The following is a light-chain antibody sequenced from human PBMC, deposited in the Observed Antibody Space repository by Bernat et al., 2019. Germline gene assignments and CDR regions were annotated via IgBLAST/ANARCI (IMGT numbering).Light chain of an antibody. CDR2: DAS. Sequence: EIVLTQSPATLSLSPGERATLSCGASQSISNYLAWYQQKPGQAPRLLIYDASNRATGIPARFSGSGSGTDFTLTISSLEPEDFAVYYCQQRSHWVTFGQGTRLEIK. CDR1: QSISNY. V-gene: IGKV3-11*01. J-gene: IGKJ5*01. CDR3: QQRSHWVT.